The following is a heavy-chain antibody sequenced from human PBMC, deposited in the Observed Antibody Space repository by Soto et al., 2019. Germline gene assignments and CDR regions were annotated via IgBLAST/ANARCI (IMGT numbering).Heavy chain of an antibody. CDR1: GFDFSNTW. Sequence: WGSLRLSCATSGFDFSNTWIHWVRQVPGQGLVWVSRINSDGGIIIYADSVKGRFTLSRDNAKNTVHLQMSSLRVEETAVYYCAKHWYHTTDCWGKGITVTVSS. V-gene: IGHV3-74*01. J-gene: IGHJ4*02. D-gene: IGHD1-20*01. CDR2: INSDGGII. CDR3: AKHWYHTTDC.